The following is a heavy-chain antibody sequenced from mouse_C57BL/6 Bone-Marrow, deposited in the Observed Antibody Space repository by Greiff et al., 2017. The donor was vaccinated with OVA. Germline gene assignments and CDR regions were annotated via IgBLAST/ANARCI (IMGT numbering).Heavy chain of an antibody. CDR2: ISNGGGST. V-gene: IGHV5-12*01. Sequence: EVKLVESGGGLVQPGGSLKLSCAASGFTFSDYYMYWVRQTPEKRLEWVAYISNGGGSTYYPDTVKGRFTISRDNAKNTLYLQMSRLKSEDTAMYYCALRGDYAMDYWGQGTSVTVSS. CDR1: GFTFSDYY. J-gene: IGHJ4*01. CDR3: ALRGDYAMDY.